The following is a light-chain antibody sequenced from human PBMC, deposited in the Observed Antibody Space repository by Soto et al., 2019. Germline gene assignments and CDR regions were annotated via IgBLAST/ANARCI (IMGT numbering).Light chain of an antibody. CDR2: DVT. CDR3: SSYRRGSTYV. Sequence: QSVLTQPASVSGSPGQSITVSCTGTSSDVGGYNYVSWYQQHPGKDPRLMIYDVTNRPSGVSDRFSGSKSGNTASLTISGLQAEDEADYYCSSYRRGSTYVFGTGTKLTVL. V-gene: IGLV2-14*03. J-gene: IGLJ1*01. CDR1: SSDVGGYNY.